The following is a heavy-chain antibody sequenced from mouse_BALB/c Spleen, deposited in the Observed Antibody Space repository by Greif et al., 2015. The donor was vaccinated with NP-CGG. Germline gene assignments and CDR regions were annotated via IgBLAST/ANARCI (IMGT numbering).Heavy chain of an antibody. CDR3: ATIPLPVDY. J-gene: IGHJ2*01. CDR1: GYSITSGYY. CDR2: ISYDGSN. D-gene: IGHD5-5*01. Sequence: ESGPGLVKPSQSLSLTCSVTGYSITSGYYWNWIRQFPGNKLEWMGYISYDGSNNYDPSLKNRISITRDTSKNQFFLKLNSVTTEDTATYYCATIPLPVDYWGQGTTLTVSS. V-gene: IGHV3-6*02.